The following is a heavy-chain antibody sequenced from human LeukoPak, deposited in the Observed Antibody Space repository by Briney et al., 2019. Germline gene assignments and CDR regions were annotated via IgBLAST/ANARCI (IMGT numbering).Heavy chain of an antibody. CDR3: ARDPVLRYFDWFGGGYFDY. V-gene: IGHV4-38-2*02. Sequence: SETLSLTCTVSGYSISSGYYWGWIRQPPGKGLEWIGSIYHSGSTYYNPSLKSRVTISVDTSKNQFSLKLSSVTAADTAVYYCARDPVLRYFDWFGGGYFDYWGQGTLVTVSS. J-gene: IGHJ4*02. CDR2: IYHSGST. CDR1: GYSISSGYY. D-gene: IGHD3-9*01.